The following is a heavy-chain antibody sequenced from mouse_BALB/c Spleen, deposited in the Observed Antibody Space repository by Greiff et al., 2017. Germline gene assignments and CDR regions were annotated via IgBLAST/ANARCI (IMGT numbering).Heavy chain of an antibody. V-gene: IGHV2-9*02. J-gene: IGHJ2*01. D-gene: IGHD1-2*01. CDR3: ARDHYYGPPYFDY. Sequence: QVQLQQSGPGLVAPSQSLSITCTVSGFSLTSYGVHWVRQPPGKGLEWLGVIWAGGSTNYNSALMSRLSISKDNSKSQVFLKMNSLQTDDTAMYYCARDHYYGPPYFDYWGQGTTLTVSS. CDR2: IWAGGST. CDR1: GFSLTSYG.